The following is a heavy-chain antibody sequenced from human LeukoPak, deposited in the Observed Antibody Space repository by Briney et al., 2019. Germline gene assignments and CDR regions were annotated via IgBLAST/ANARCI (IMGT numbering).Heavy chain of an antibody. D-gene: IGHD3-10*01. J-gene: IGHJ3*02. CDR2: INSSSSYI. V-gene: IGHV3-21*01. CDR1: GFTFSSYS. CDR3: ARDRGMVRGVYPFDI. Sequence: PGGSLRLSCAASGFTFSSYSMHWVRHAPGKGLEWVSSINSSSSYIYYADSVKGRFTISRDNAKNTLYLQMNSLRAEDTAVYYCARDRGMVRGVYPFDIWGQGTMVTVSS.